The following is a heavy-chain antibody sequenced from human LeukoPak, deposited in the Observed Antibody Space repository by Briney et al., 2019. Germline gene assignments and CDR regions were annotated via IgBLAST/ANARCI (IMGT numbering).Heavy chain of an antibody. Sequence: SETLSLTCAVYGGSFSGYYWSWIRQPPGKGLEWIGEINHSGSTNYNPSLKSRVTISVDTSKNQFSLKLSSVTAADTAVYYCARGPKKNAFDIWGQGTMVTVPS. J-gene: IGHJ3*02. V-gene: IGHV4-34*01. CDR1: GGSFSGYY. CDR2: INHSGST. CDR3: ARGPKKNAFDI.